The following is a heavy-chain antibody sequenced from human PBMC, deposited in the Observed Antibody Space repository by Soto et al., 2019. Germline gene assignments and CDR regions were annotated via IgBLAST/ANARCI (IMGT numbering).Heavy chain of an antibody. CDR3: AHSYDSSGYLLEYYFDY. D-gene: IGHD3-22*01. CDR1: GFSLSTSGVG. Sequence: QITLKESGPTLVKPTQTLTLTCTFSGFSLSTSGVGVGWIRQPPGKALEWLALIYWDDDKRYSPSLKSRLTITQXXSXTXXVLTLTNIDPVAPATYYCAHSYDSSGYLLEYYFDYWGQGTLVTVPS. V-gene: IGHV2-5*02. J-gene: IGHJ4*02. CDR2: IYWDDDK.